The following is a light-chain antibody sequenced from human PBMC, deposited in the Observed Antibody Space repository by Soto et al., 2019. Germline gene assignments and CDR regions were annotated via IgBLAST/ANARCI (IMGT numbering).Light chain of an antibody. CDR1: QAITNN. V-gene: IGKV1-9*01. CDR3: QQVKSYPRT. Sequence: DMQLTQSPVFLSASVGDRVTLTWRASQAITNNLAWYQQKPGKPPRLLIYQESTLQSGVPSRFSGSKSGTQFTLTIDSLQPEEFATYYCQQVKSYPRTVGGGTKVDIK. J-gene: IGKJ4*01. CDR2: QES.